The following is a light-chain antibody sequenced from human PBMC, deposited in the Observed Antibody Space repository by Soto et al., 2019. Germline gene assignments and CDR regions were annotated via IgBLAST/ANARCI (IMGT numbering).Light chain of an antibody. CDR3: QQSHSSPYT. Sequence: DIQMTQSPSSLSASVGDRVTITCRASQSISTYLSWYQQKPGKAPNLLIYAASSLQSGVPSRFTGCGSGTDFTLTISSLQTEDFGTYYCQQSHSSPYTYGQGTNLEIK. J-gene: IGKJ2*01. CDR1: QSISTY. CDR2: AAS. V-gene: IGKV1-39*01.